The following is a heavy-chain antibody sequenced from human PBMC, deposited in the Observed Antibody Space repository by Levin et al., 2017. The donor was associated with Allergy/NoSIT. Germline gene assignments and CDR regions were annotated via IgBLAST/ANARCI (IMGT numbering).Heavy chain of an antibody. CDR2: IYYSGST. V-gene: IGHV4-39*01. CDR1: GGSISSSSYY. CDR3: ARLARDIYHLYDILTGRDSYYFDY. Sequence: SETLSLTCTVSGGSISSSSYYWGWIRQPPGTGLEWIGSIYYSGSTYYNPSLKSRVTISVDTSKNQFSLKLSSVTAADTAVYYCARLARDIYHLYDILTGRDSYYFDYWGQGTLVTVSS. D-gene: IGHD3-9*01. J-gene: IGHJ4*02.